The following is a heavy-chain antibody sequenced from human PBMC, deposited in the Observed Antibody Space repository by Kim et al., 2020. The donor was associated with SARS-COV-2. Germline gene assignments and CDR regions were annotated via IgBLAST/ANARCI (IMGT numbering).Heavy chain of an antibody. J-gene: IGHJ5*02. CDR1: GFTFDDYA. CDR3: AKGQWLVRTNWFDP. V-gene: IGHV3-9*01. CDR2: ISWNSGSI. Sequence: SLRLSCAASGFTFDDYAMHWVRQAPGKGLEWVSGISWNSGSIGYADSVKGRFTISRDNAKNSLYLQMNSLRAEDTALYYCAKGQWLVRTNWFDPWGQGTLVTVSS. D-gene: IGHD6-19*01.